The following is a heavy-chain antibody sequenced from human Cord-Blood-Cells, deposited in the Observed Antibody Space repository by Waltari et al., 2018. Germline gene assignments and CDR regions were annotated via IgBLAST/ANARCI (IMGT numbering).Heavy chain of an antibody. D-gene: IGHD3-9*01. V-gene: IGHV3-30-3*01. CDR2: ISYDGSNK. J-gene: IGHJ4*02. CDR1: GFTFSSYA. Sequence: QVQLVESGGGVVQPGRSLRLSCAASGFTFSSYAMHWVRQAPDKGLEWVAVISYDGSNKYYADSVKGRFTISRDNSKNTLYLQMNSLRAEDTAVYYCARSPVLRYFDWLLYFDYWGQGTLVTVSS. CDR3: ARSPVLRYFDWLLYFDY.